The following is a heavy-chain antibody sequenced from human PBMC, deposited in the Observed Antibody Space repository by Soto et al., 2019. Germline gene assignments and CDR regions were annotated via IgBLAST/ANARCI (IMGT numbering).Heavy chain of an antibody. Sequence: EVQLVETGGGLIQPGGSLRLSCAASGFSVNNNHMSWVRQAPGKGLEWVSLIHIDGNTYYTDAVKGRFTISRDYSKNTLFLQMNNLRAEDTALYYCARDGSGPFGYWGQGTQVTVSS. D-gene: IGHD2-15*01. CDR3: ARDGSGPFGY. V-gene: IGHV3-53*02. CDR2: IHIDGNT. CDR1: GFSVNNNH. J-gene: IGHJ4*02.